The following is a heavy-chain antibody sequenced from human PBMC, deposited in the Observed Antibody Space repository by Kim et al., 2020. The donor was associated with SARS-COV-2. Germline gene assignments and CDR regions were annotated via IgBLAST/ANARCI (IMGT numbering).Heavy chain of an antibody. CDR1: GGSISSSSYY. D-gene: IGHD2-15*01. CDR2: IYYSGST. Sequence: SETLSLTCTVSGGSISSSSYYWGWIRQPPGKGLEWIGSIYYSGSTYYNPSLKSRVTISVDTSKNQFSLKLSSVTAADTAVYYCARQARRGHIVARHDWFDPGAREPWSPSPQ. J-gene: IGHJ5*02. V-gene: IGHV4-39*01. CDR3: ARQARRGHIVARHDWFDP.